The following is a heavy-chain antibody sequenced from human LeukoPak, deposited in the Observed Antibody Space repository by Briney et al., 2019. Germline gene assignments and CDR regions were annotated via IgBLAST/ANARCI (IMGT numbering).Heavy chain of an antibody. V-gene: IGHV4-34*01. J-gene: IGHJ4*02. Sequence: SETLSLTCVVYGGSLNGYYWGWIRQPPGKGLEWIGSIYYSGSTYYNPSLKSRVTISVDTSKNQFSLKLSSVTAADTAVYYCATSYNYYGSGSSSLYYFDYWGQGTLVTVSS. CDR2: IYYSGST. CDR1: GGSLNGYY. CDR3: ATSYNYYGSGSSSLYYFDY. D-gene: IGHD3-10*01.